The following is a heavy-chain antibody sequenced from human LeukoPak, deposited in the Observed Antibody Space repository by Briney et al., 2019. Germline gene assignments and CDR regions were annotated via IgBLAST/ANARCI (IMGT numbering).Heavy chain of an antibody. J-gene: IGHJ6*02. CDR3: ARHSYGSGSYYKPYYYYGMDV. CDR1: GYSFTSYW. Sequence: GESLKISCKGSGYSFTSYWIGWVRQMPGKGLEWMGIIYPGDSDTRYSPSFQGQVTISADKSISTAYLQWSSLKASDTAMYYCARHSYGSGSYYKPYYYYGMDVWGQGTTVIVSS. CDR2: IYPGDSDT. D-gene: IGHD3-10*01. V-gene: IGHV5-51*01.